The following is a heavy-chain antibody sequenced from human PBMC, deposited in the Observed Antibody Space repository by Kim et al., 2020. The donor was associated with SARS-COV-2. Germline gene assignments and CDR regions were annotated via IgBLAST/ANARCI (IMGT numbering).Heavy chain of an antibody. CDR2: IIPIFGTA. J-gene: IGHJ6*02. CDR3: ARGSRVVTAIPHYYYYYGMDV. CDR1: GGTFSSYA. D-gene: IGHD2-21*02. Sequence: SVKVSCKASGGTFSSYAISWVRQAPGQGLEWMGGIIPIFGTANYAQKFQGRVTITADESTSTAYMELSSLRSEDTAVYYCARGSRVVTAIPHYYYYYGMDVWGQGTTVTVSS. V-gene: IGHV1-69*13.